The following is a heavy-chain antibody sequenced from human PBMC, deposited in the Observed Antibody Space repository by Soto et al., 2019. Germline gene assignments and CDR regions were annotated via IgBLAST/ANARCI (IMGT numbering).Heavy chain of an antibody. D-gene: IGHD6-19*01. Sequence: PGESLKIYCRGPGCTFTSFCSGWERQTPRKGLEWMGIIYPGDSDTRYSPSFQGQVAFSADKSLSTAYLQWRGLKASDTVIVYWAKRLSTGWFFDFWGQGTLGTVSS. J-gene: IGHJ4*02. CDR2: IYPGDSDT. CDR1: GCTFTSFC. CDR3: AKRLSTGWFFDF. V-gene: IGHV5-51*01.